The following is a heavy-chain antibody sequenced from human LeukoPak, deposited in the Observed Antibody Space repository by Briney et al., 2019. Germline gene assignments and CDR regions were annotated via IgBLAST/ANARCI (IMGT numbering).Heavy chain of an antibody. V-gene: IGHV5-51*01. J-gene: IGHJ4*02. D-gene: IGHD3-10*01. CDR1: GYSFTSYW. CDR2: IYPGDSDT. CDR3: ARHENYYGSGSYVPYYFDY. Sequence: GESLKISCKGSGYSFTSYWIGWVRQMPGKGLEWMGIIYPGDSDTRYSPSFQGQVTISADKSISTAYLQWSSLKASDTAMYSCARHENYYGSGSYVPYYFDYWGQGTLVTVSS.